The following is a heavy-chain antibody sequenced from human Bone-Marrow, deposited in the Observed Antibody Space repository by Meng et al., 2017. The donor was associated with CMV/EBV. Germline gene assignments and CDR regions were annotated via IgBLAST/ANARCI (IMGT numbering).Heavy chain of an antibody. Sequence: GGSLRLSCAASGFTFSDYYMSWIRQAPGKGLEWVSYISSSGSTIYYADSVKGRFTISRDHAKNSLYLQMNSLRAEDTAVYYCARDSQIVVVPAANVAADYYGMDVWGQGTTVTVSS. V-gene: IGHV3-11*01. CDR3: ARDSQIVVVPAANVAADYYGMDV. CDR1: GFTFSDYY. CDR2: ISSSGSTI. D-gene: IGHD2-2*01. J-gene: IGHJ6*02.